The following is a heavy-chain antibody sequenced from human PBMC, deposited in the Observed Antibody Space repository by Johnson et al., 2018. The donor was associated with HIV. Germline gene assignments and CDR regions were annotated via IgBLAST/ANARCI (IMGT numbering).Heavy chain of an antibody. CDR2: ISGSGITI. CDR1: GFSFNNYY. J-gene: IGHJ3*02. CDR3: TSWGAGADAFDI. Sequence: QVQLVESGGGLVKPGGSLRLSCAASGFSFNNYYMSWIRQAPGKGLEWISYISGSGITIYHADSVEGRLTVSRDNAKNTLYLQMNSLKTEDTAVYYCTSWGAGADAFDIWGQGTMVTVSS. V-gene: IGHV3-11*01. D-gene: IGHD1-26*01.